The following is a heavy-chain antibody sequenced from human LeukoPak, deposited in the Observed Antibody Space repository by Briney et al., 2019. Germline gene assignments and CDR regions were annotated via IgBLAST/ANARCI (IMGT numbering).Heavy chain of an antibody. CDR1: GYTFTSYA. CDR2: INAGNGNT. V-gene: IGHV1-3*01. CDR3: ARDRPGATGAFDY. Sequence: ASVKVSCKASGYTFTSYAMHWVRQAPGQRLEWMGWINAGNGNTKYSQKFQGRVTITRDTSASTAYMELSSLRSEDTAVYYCARDRPGATGAFDYWGQGTLVTVSS. D-gene: IGHD1-26*01. J-gene: IGHJ4*02.